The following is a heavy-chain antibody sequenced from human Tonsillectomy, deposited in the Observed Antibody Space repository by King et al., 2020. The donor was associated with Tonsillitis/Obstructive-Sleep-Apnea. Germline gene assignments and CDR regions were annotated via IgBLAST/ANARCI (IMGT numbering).Heavy chain of an antibody. CDR1: GGSFSGYY. Sequence: QVQLPQWGAGLLKPSETLSLTCAVYGGSFSGYYWNWIRQPPGKGLEWIGEINYSGSTNYNPSLKSRVTISVDTSKNQFSLKLSSVTAADTAVYYCARGRVIVVVVAKNWFDPWGQGTLVTVSS. D-gene: IGHD2-15*01. J-gene: IGHJ5*02. CDR2: INYSGST. V-gene: IGHV4-34*01. CDR3: ARGRVIVVVVAKNWFDP.